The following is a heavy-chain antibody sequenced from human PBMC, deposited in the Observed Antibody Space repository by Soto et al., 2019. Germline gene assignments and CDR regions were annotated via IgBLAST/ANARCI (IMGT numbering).Heavy chain of an antibody. CDR2: ISGSGVST. D-gene: IGHD3-22*01. CDR1: GFTCSSYA. CDR3: AKSPGMYYYDSSGYYHYDY. Sequence: GSLRLSCAASGFTCSSYAMSWVRQAPGKGLEWVSAISGSGVSTYYADSVEGRFTISRDNSKDTLYLQMNSLRAEDTAVYYCAKSPGMYYYDSSGYYHYDYWGQGTLVTVSS. V-gene: IGHV3-23*01. J-gene: IGHJ4*02.